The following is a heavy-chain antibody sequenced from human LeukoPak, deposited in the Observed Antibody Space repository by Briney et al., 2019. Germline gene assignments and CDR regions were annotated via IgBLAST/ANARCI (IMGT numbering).Heavy chain of an antibody. D-gene: IGHD3-10*01. J-gene: IGHJ4*02. Sequence: SETLSLTCTVSGGSISSGSYYWSWIRQPAGKGLEWIGRIYTSGSTNHNPSLKSRVTISVDTSKNQFSLKLSSVTAADTAVYYCARERITLDYWGQGTLVTVSS. CDR3: ARERITLDY. V-gene: IGHV4-61*02. CDR2: IYTSGST. CDR1: GGSISSGSYY.